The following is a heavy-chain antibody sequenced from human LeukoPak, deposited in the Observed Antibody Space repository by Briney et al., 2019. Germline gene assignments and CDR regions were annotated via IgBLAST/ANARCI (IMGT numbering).Heavy chain of an antibody. CDR2: IYGGGST. CDR1: GFTVSSNY. Sequence: GGSLRLSCAASGFTVSSNYMSWVRQAPGKGLEWVSVIYGGGSTYYADSVKGRFTISRDNSKNTLYLQMNSLRAEDTAVYYCARASCGGDCYSIWGQGTLVTVSS. J-gene: IGHJ4*02. V-gene: IGHV3-53*01. CDR3: ARASCGGDCYSI. D-gene: IGHD2-21*02.